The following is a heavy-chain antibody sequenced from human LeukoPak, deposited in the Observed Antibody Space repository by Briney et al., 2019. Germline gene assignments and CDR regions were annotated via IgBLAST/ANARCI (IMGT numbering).Heavy chain of an antibody. CDR1: GFTFKDYA. J-gene: IGHJ5*02. CDR3: AKLLGGVGLSNWFDP. D-gene: IGHD3-16*01. V-gene: IGHV3-23*01. CDR2: ISDGGDTT. Sequence: LPGGSPRLSCATSGFTFKDYAMSWVCQAPGKGLEWVSIISDGGDTTYYADSLKGRFTVSRDNSKNTLYLQMNSLRADDTAVYYCAKLLGGVGLSNWFDPWGQGTLVTVSS.